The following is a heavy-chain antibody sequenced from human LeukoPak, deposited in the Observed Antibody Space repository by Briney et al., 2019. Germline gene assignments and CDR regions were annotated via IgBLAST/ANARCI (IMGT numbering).Heavy chain of an antibody. D-gene: IGHD6-19*01. Sequence: GGSLRLSCAGSRFTPRNYGMHWVRQAPGKGLEWVAFIRYDGSNKYYADSVKGRFTISRDNSKNTLYLQMNSLRAEDTAEYYCAKDPLSIAVAGPLDYWGQGTLVTVSS. CDR3: AKDPLSIAVAGPLDY. CDR2: IRYDGSNK. J-gene: IGHJ4*02. V-gene: IGHV3-30*02. CDR1: RFTPRNYG.